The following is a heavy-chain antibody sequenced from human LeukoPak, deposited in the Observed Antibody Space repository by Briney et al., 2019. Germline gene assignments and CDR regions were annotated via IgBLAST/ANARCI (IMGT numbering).Heavy chain of an antibody. D-gene: IGHD3-3*01. CDR3: ARDPRQYDFWSGYYPRLAEYYYGKDV. CDR2: ISSSSSYI. CDR1: GFTFSSYS. J-gene: IGHJ6*02. Sequence: GGSLRLSCAASGFTFSSYSMNWVRQAPGKGLEWVSSISSSSSYIYYADSVKGRFTISRDNAKNSLYLQMNSLRAEDTAVYYCARDPRQYDFWSGYYPRLAEYYYGKDVWGQGTTVTVSS. V-gene: IGHV3-21*01.